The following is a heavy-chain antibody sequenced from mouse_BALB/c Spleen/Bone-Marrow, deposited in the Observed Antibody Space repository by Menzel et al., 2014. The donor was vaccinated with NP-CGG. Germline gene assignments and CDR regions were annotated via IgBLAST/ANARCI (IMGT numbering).Heavy chain of an antibody. J-gene: IGHJ3*01. CDR3: ASYYYGRSSFAY. V-gene: IGHV14-3*02. D-gene: IGHD1-1*01. Sequence: EVQREESGAELVKPGASVELSCTASGFNIKDTYMHWVRQRPEQGLEWIGRIDPANGNTKYDPKFQGKATMTADTSSNTAYLQLSSLTSEDTAVYYCASYYYGRSSFAYWGQGTLVTVSA. CDR1: GFNIKDTY. CDR2: IDPANGNT.